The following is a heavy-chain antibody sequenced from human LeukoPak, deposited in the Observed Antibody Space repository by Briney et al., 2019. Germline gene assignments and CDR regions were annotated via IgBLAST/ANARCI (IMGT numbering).Heavy chain of an antibody. CDR2: IYYSGST. Sequence: SETLSLTCTVSGGSSSSYYRSWIRQPPGKGLEWIGYIYYSGSTNYNPSLKSRVTISVDTSKNQFSLKLSSVTAADTAVYYCASYGSSFHRYYYYMDVWGKGTTVTVSS. CDR3: ASYGSSFHRYYYYMDV. J-gene: IGHJ6*03. V-gene: IGHV4-59*01. CDR1: GGSSSSYY. D-gene: IGHD6-13*01.